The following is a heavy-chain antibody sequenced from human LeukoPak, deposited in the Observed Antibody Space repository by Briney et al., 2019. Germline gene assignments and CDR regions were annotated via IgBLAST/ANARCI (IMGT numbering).Heavy chain of an antibody. D-gene: IGHD1-14*01. V-gene: IGHV1-69*06. J-gene: IGHJ4*02. Sequence: SVKVSCKASGYTFTGYYMHWVRQAPGQGLEWMGGIIPIFGTANYAQKFQDRVTITADKSTSTAYMELSSLRSEDTAVYYCARDHLSGGFDYWGQGTLVTVSS. CDR1: GYTFTGYY. CDR2: IIPIFGTA. CDR3: ARDHLSGGFDY.